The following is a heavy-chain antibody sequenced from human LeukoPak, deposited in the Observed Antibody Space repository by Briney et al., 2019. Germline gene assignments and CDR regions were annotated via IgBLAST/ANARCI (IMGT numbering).Heavy chain of an antibody. D-gene: IGHD6-13*01. Sequence: GRSLRLSCEASGFTLSSYGMQWVRQAPGMGPEWVTVISHDATVTHYADSVKGRFTLSRDSSTNTLYLRMDSLRTEDTAVYDCAKEGSQYASSWFDDWGQGGLVTVFS. V-gene: IGHV3-30*18. J-gene: IGHJ4*02. CDR1: GFTLSSYG. CDR3: AKEGSQYASSWFDD. CDR2: ISHDATVT.